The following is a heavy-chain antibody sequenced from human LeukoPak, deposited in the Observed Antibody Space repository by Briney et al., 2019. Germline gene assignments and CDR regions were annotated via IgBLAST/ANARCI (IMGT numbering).Heavy chain of an antibody. Sequence: PSQTLSLTCTVSGDCISSGTYYWSWIRQPAGKGLEWIGRIDASGNPNYNPSLRSRLTMSVDTSKNEFSLKLSSVTAADTAVYYCARTHVVVVRVDYWGQGTLVTVSS. J-gene: IGHJ4*02. V-gene: IGHV4-61*02. D-gene: IGHD2-2*01. CDR1: GDCISSGTYY. CDR3: ARTHVVVVRVDY. CDR2: IDASGNP.